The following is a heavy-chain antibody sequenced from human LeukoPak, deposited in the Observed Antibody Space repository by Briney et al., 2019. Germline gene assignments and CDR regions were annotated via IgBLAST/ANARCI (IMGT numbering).Heavy chain of an antibody. Sequence: SETLSLTYTVSGGSISSGDYYWSWIRQPPGKGLEWIGYIYYSGSTYYNPSLKSRVTISVDTSKNQFSLKLSSVTAADTAVYYCASVDWSNAFDIWGQGTMVTVSS. CDR2: IYYSGST. J-gene: IGHJ3*02. CDR3: ASVDWSNAFDI. D-gene: IGHD3-9*01. CDR1: GGSISSGDYY. V-gene: IGHV4-30-4*01.